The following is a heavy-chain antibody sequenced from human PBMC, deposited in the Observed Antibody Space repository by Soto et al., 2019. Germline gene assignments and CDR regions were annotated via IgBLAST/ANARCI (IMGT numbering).Heavy chain of an antibody. CDR2: TYYRSNWNF. D-gene: IGHD3-3*02. CDR3: AGELDIHHGLGY. J-gene: IGHJ4*02. V-gene: IGHV6-1*01. Sequence: SQTLSLPCAISWGSVSSNTATWNWVRQSPSRGLEWLGRTYYRSNWNFDYALSVKSRITINPDTSKNQSSLQLNSLTPEDTAVYYCAGELDIHHGLGYWGPGTSVTVSS. CDR1: WGSVSSNTAT.